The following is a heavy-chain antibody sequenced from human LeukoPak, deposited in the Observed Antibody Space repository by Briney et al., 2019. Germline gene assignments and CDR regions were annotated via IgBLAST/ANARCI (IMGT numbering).Heavy chain of an antibody. CDR1: GFTFSSYG. Sequence: GGSLRLSCAASGFTFSSYGMHWVRQAPGKGLEWVAVIWFDGSIKYYADSVKGQFTISRDNSKNTLYLQMNSLRAEDTAVYSCARDGVGTSTWGYFDLWGRGTLVTVSS. D-gene: IGHD2-21*02. CDR3: ARDGVGTSTWGYFDL. CDR2: IWFDGSIK. V-gene: IGHV3-33*01. J-gene: IGHJ2*01.